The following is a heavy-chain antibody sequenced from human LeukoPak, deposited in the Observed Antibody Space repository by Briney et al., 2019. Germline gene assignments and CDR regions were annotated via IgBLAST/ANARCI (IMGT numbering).Heavy chain of an antibody. CDR1: GFTVSSNY. J-gene: IGHJ4*02. D-gene: IGHD3-22*01. CDR3: ARVGFDGGSSGYYYGGFDY. Sequence: GGSLRLSCAASGFTVSSNYMSWVRQAPGKGLEWVSAIYSGGSTYYADSVKGRFTISRDNSKNTLYLQMNSLRAEDTAVYYCARVGFDGGSSGYYYGGFDYWGQGTLVTVSS. V-gene: IGHV3-66*01. CDR2: IYSGGST.